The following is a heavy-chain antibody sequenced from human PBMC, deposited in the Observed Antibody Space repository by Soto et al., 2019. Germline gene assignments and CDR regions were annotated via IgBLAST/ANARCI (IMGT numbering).Heavy chain of an antibody. V-gene: IGHV4-30-2*01. CDR2: MYHSGAT. CDR1: GGSISSGGYS. CDR3: ARLTHVWSAFDY. J-gene: IGHJ4*02. D-gene: IGHD2-8*02. Sequence: QLQLQESGSGLVKPSQTLSLTCAVSGGSISSGGYSWSWIRQPPGKGLEWIGYMYHSGATYYNPYLKIRVSISGDRSKNQFSLNLSSVTAADTAVYFCARLTHVWSAFDYWGQGTLVTVSS.